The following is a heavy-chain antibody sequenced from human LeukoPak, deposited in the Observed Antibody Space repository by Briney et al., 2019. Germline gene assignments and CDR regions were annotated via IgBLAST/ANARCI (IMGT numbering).Heavy chain of an antibody. J-gene: IGHJ5*02. D-gene: IGHD6-13*01. V-gene: IGHV4-38-2*02. CDR1: GYSISSGYY. Sequence: ASETLSLTCTVSGYSISSGYYWGWIRQPPGKGLEWIGSIYPSGSTYYYPSLKSRVTISLDTSKNQFSLKLSSVTAADTAVYYCARAYFSSWYMNWFDPWGQGTLVTVSS. CDR2: IYPSGST. CDR3: ARAYFSSWYMNWFDP.